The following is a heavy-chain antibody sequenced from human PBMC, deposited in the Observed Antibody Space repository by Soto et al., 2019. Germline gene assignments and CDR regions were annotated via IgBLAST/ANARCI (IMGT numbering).Heavy chain of an antibody. V-gene: IGHV3-23*01. CDR1: GFTFSSYA. CDR3: AKLRWGSDNWFDP. J-gene: IGHJ5*02. CDR2: ISGSDDST. D-gene: IGHD3-10*01. Sequence: EVQLLESGGGLVQPGGSLRLSCAASGFTFSSYAMSWVRQTPGKGLEWVSAISGSDDSTYYADSVKGRFTISRDNSKNTLYLQMNSLRAEDTAVYYCAKLRWGSDNWFDPWGQGTLVTVSS.